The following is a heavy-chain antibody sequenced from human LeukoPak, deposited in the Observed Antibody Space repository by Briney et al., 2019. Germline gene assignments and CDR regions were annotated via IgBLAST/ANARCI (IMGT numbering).Heavy chain of an antibody. CDR1: GFTFSAYG. CDR3: ATDSIGPATDFDY. Sequence: GGSLRLSCAASGFTFSAYGMHWVRQAPGKGLEWVAVIWSDGGKSYSSDSVKGRFTISRGNSKNTLYLQMNSLRADDTAVYYCATDSIGPATDFDYWGQGTLVTVSS. V-gene: IGHV3-33*01. CDR2: IWSDGGKS. J-gene: IGHJ4*02. D-gene: IGHD2-2*01.